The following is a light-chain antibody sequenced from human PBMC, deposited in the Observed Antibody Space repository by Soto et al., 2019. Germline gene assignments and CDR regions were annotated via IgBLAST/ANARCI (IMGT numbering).Light chain of an antibody. CDR2: AAS. Sequence: DIQMTKSPSSRSASVGARFTITCRASRSIRSYLIWYQQKPGKAPKLLIYAASSLQSGVPSRFSGSGSGTDFTLTISSLQPEDFATYYCQQSYSTPPLYTFGQGTKLEIK. CDR3: QQSYSTPPLYT. CDR1: RSIRSY. J-gene: IGKJ2*01. V-gene: IGKV1-39*01.